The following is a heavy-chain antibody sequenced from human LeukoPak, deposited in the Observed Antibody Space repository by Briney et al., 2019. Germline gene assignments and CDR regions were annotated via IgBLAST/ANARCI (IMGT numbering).Heavy chain of an antibody. CDR1: GGTFSSSA. Sequence: GAAVKVSCKASGGTFSSSAISWVRQAPGQGLEWMGWINPNGGGTNYAQKFQGRVTMTRDTSISTAYMELSRLRSDDTAVYYCARERSLVSGGTLYYYYYYMDVWGKGTTVTVSS. J-gene: IGHJ6*03. CDR2: INPNGGGT. CDR3: ARERSLVSGGTLYYYYYYMDV. D-gene: IGHD2-15*01. V-gene: IGHV1-2*02.